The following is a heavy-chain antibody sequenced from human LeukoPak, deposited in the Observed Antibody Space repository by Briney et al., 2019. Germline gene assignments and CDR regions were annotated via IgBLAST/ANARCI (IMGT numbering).Heavy chain of an antibody. CDR2: IYYSGST. J-gene: IGHJ4*02. CDR1: GASISGSGYY. CDR3: ARQTKAPRPKYFDY. Sequence: SETLSLTCTVSGASISGSGYYWGWIRQPPGKGLEWIGSIYYSGSTYYNPSLKSRVTISVDTSKNQFSLKLSSVTAADTAVYYCARQTKAPRPKYFDYWGQGTLVTVSS. V-gene: IGHV4-39*01.